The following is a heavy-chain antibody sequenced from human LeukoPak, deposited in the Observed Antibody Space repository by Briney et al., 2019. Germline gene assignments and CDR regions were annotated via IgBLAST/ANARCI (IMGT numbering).Heavy chain of an antibody. CDR1: GYTFTSYA. D-gene: IGHD6-6*01. V-gene: IGHV1-3*03. Sequence: ASVKVSCKASGYTFTSYAMHWVRQAPGQRLEWMGWINAGNGNTKYSQEFQGRVTITRDTSASTAYMELSSLRSEDMAVYYCARDFTIAARPGWFDPWGQGTLVTVSS. CDR2: INAGNGNT. CDR3: ARDFTIAARPGWFDP. J-gene: IGHJ5*02.